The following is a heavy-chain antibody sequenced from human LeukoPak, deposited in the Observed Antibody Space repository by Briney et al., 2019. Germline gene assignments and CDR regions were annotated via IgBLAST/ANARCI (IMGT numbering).Heavy chain of an antibody. Sequence: PSETLSLTCTVSGGSISSSSYYWGWIRQPPGKGLEWIGSIYYSGSTYYNPSLKSRVTISVDTSKNQFSLKLSSVTAADTAVYYCARVGEGDNFDYWGQGTLVNVSS. D-gene: IGHD3-16*01. CDR1: GGSISSSSYY. CDR2: IYYSGST. V-gene: IGHV4-39*07. CDR3: ARVGEGDNFDY. J-gene: IGHJ4*02.